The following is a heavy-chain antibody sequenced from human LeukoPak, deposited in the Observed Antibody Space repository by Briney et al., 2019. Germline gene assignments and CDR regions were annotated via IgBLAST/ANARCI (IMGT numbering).Heavy chain of an antibody. CDR2: INGDGSST. Sequence: GGSLRLSCAASGFTFSGYWMHWVRQAPGKGLVWVSAINGDGSSTSYADSVKGRFTISGDNAKNTLYLRMNSLRADGTAVYYCARGIRSSLDYWGQGTLVTVSS. CDR3: ARGIRSSLDY. J-gene: IGHJ4*02. CDR1: GFTFSGYW. D-gene: IGHD1-14*01. V-gene: IGHV3-74*01.